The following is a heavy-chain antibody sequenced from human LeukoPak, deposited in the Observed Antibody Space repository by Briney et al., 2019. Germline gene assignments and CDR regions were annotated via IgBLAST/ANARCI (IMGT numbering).Heavy chain of an antibody. V-gene: IGHV3-30*02. CDR2: IRYDGSNK. D-gene: IGHD2-21*01. CDR1: GFTFSSYG. J-gene: IGHJ4*02. CDR3: AKDLIRMVKPWFDY. Sequence: GGSLRLSCAASGFTFSSYGMHWVRQAPGKGLEWVAFIRYDGSNKYYADSVKGRFTISRDNSKNALYLQMNSLRAEDTAVYYCAKDLIRMVKPWFDYWGQGTLVTVSS.